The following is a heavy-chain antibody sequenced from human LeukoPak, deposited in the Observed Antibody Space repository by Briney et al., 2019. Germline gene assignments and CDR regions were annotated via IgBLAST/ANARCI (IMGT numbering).Heavy chain of an antibody. J-gene: IGHJ4*02. CDR1: GGAISSGSYY. V-gene: IGHV4-61*02. CDR3: ARDAGLYYDFWSGRGYFDF. Sequence: SETLSLTCTVSGGAISSGSYYWCWIRQPAGKGLEWIGRIYTSGSTTYNPSLKSRVTMSVDTSKNQFSLKLSSVTAADTAVYYCARDAGLYYDFWSGRGYFDFWGQGTLVTVSS. CDR2: IYTSGST. D-gene: IGHD3-3*01.